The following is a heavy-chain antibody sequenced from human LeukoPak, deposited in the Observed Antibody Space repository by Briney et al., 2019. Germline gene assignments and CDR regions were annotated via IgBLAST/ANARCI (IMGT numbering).Heavy chain of an antibody. CDR2: IWYGGSNK. CDR3: ANTMRDSSGWYGAFDI. V-gene: IGHV3-33*08. D-gene: IGHD6-19*01. J-gene: IGHJ3*02. Sequence: PGGSLRLSCAASGFTFSSYGMHWVRQAPGKGLEWVAVIWYGGSNKYYADSVKGRFTISRDNSKNTLYLQMNSLRAEDTAVYYCANTMRDSSGWYGAFDIWGQGTTVTVSS. CDR1: GFTFSSYG.